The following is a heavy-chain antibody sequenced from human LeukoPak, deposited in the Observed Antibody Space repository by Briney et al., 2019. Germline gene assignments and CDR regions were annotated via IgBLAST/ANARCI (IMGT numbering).Heavy chain of an antibody. V-gene: IGHV4-39*07. D-gene: IGHD3-3*01. CDR2: IYYSGST. Sequence: SETLSLTCTASGGSISSSGYYWGWIRQPPGKGLEWIASIYYSGSTYYNPSLKSRVTISVDTSKNQPSLKLSSVTAADTAVYYCARVSPPDYDFWSGYYTGSWFDPWGQGTLVTVSS. CDR1: GGSISSSGYY. J-gene: IGHJ5*02. CDR3: ARVSPPDYDFWSGYYTGSWFDP.